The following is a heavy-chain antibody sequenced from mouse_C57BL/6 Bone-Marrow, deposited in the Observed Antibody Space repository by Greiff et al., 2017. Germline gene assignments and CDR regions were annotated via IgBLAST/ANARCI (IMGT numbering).Heavy chain of an antibody. Sequence: VQLQQSGTVLARPGASVKMSCKTSGYTFTSYWMHWVKQRPGQGLEWIGAIYPGNSDTSYNQKFQGKAKLTAVTSASTAYMELSSLTNEDSAVXYCTNMVTTWRYDAMDYWGQGTSVTVSS. CDR3: TNMVTTWRYDAMDY. CDR1: GYTFTSYW. J-gene: IGHJ4*01. V-gene: IGHV1-5*01. CDR2: IYPGNSDT. D-gene: IGHD2-1*01.